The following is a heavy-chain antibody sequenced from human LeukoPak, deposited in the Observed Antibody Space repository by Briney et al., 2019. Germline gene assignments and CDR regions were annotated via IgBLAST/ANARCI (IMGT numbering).Heavy chain of an antibody. J-gene: IGHJ5*02. CDR3: ARDHQDAWFDP. CDR1: GGSISSYY. CDR2: IYYSGST. D-gene: IGHD2-15*01. V-gene: IGHV4-59*01. Sequence: PSETLSLTCTVSGGSISSYYWSWIRQPPGKGLEWIGYIYYSGSTNYNPSLKSRVTISVDTSKNQFSLKLSSVTAADTAVYYCARDHQDAWFDPWGQGTLVTVSS.